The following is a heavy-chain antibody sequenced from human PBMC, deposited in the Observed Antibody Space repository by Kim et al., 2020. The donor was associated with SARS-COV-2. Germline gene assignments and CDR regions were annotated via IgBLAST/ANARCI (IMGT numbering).Heavy chain of an antibody. CDR2: IWYDGSNK. D-gene: IGHD2-15*01. Sequence: GGSLRLSCAAYGFTFSSYGMHWVRQAPGKGLEWVAVIWYDGSNKYYADSVKGRFTISRDNSKNTLYLQMNSLRAEDTAVYYCARDLLRTIMYCSGGSCYSAPDYWGQGTLVTVSS. CDR3: ARDLLRTIMYCSGGSCYSAPDY. J-gene: IGHJ4*02. V-gene: IGHV3-33*01. CDR1: GFTFSSYG.